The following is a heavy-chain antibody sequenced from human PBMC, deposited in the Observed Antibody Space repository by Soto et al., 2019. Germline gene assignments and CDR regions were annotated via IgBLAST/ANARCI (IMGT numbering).Heavy chain of an antibody. D-gene: IGHD1-1*01. CDR2: SYSGGST. V-gene: IGHV3-53*01. CDR3: ARNRYVTYFGMDV. J-gene: IGHJ6*02. Sequence: EIQLVESGGGLIQPGGSLRLSCALSGLTVSKNYMNWVRQAPGKGLEWVAVSYSGGSTYYADSVKGRFTISRDNSKNTVSLQMNTLRAEDTAVYYCARNRYVTYFGMDVWGQGTTVTVSS. CDR1: GLTVSKNY.